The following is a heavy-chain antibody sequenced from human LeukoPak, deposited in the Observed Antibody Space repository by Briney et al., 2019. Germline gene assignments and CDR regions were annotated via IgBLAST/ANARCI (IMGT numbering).Heavy chain of an antibody. V-gene: IGHV1-2*06. CDR3: AISQGTYYYDSSGPITTYRSLDY. CDR2: INPNSGGT. D-gene: IGHD3-22*01. Sequence: ASVKVSCKSSGYTFTGYYMHWVRQAPGQRLEWMGRINPNSGGTNYAQKFQGRVTMTRDTSISTTYMELSRLRSEDTAVYYCAISQGTYYYDSSGPITTYRSLDYWGQGTLVTVSS. CDR1: GYTFTGYY. J-gene: IGHJ4*02.